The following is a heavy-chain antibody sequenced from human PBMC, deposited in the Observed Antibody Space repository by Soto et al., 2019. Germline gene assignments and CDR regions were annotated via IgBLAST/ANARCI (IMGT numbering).Heavy chain of an antibody. CDR2: IYYSGST. Sequence: QVQLQESGPGLVKPSQTLSLTCTVSGGSISSGDYYWSWIRQPPGKGLEWIGYIYYSGSTYYNPSLKSRVTISVDTSKNQFSLKLSSVTAADTAVYYCARGCGDIVVVTAISDGGMDVWGQGTTVTVSS. D-gene: IGHD2-21*02. CDR3: ARGCGDIVVVTAISDGGMDV. J-gene: IGHJ6*02. V-gene: IGHV4-30-4*01. CDR1: GGSISSGDYY.